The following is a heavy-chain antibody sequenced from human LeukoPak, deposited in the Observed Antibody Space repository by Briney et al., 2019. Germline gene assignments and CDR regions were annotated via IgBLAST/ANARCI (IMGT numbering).Heavy chain of an antibody. D-gene: IGHD6-13*01. CDR2: IRFDGSNK. Sequence: GGSLRLSCAASGFTFSTYAMHWVRQAPGKGLEWLAFIRFDGSNKYYADSVKGRFTISRDNSKNTLYLQMNSLRAEDTAVYLCAKDLTAEAAVGEAFDIWGQGTMVSVAS. V-gene: IGHV3-30*02. CDR3: AKDLTAEAAVGEAFDI. J-gene: IGHJ3*02. CDR1: GFTFSTYA.